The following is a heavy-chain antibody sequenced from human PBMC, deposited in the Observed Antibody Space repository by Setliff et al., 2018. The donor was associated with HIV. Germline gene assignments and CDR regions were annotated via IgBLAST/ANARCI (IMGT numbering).Heavy chain of an antibody. V-gene: IGHV4-38-2*01. CDR3: ATVDGTRYLDY. Sequence: PSETLSLTCAVSGYSNRSGYYWGWIRQSPGKGLEWIGTMFRTGTSYYNPSLTSRVTISQDTSKNQFSLELTSVTAADTAVYYCATVDGTRYLDYWGQGKLVTVSS. CDR1: GYSNRSGYY. D-gene: IGHD1-1*01. CDR2: MFRTGTS. J-gene: IGHJ4*02.